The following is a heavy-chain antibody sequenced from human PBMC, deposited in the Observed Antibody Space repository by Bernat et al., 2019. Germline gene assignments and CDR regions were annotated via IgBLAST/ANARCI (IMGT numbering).Heavy chain of an antibody. V-gene: IGHV3-23*01. D-gene: IGHD1-26*01. J-gene: IGHJ4*02. Sequence: EVQLLESGGGLVQPGGSLRLSCAASEFTFSSYAMSWVRQAPGKGLEWVSGISGSGGSTYYADSVKGRFTISRDNSKNTLFLLMNSLRAEDTAVYYCATTKVVGATMGEAGWGQGTLVTVSS. CDR3: ATTKVVGATMGEAG. CDR1: EFTFSSYA. CDR2: ISGSGGST.